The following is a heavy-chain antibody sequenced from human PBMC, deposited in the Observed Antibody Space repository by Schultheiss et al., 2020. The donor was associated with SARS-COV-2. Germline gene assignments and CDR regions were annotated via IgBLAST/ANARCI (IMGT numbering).Heavy chain of an antibody. D-gene: IGHD2-2*01. J-gene: IGHJ4*02. CDR3: ARTSPYAPLYYFDY. Sequence: ASVKVSCKASGYTFTSYGISWVRQAPGQGLEWMGWINPNSGGTNYAQKFQGRVTMTRDTSTSTVYMELSSLRSEDTAVYYCARTSPYAPLYYFDYWGQGTLVTVSS. CDR1: GYTFTSYG. V-gene: IGHV1-18*01. CDR2: INPNSGGT.